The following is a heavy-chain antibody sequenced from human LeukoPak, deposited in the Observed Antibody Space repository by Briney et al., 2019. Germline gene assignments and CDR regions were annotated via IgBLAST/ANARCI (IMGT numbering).Heavy chain of an antibody. CDR2: IYHSGST. J-gene: IGHJ4*02. CDR3: ARYDGTHHDY. CDR1: GGSISSGGYC. D-gene: IGHD3-22*01. V-gene: IGHV4-30-2*01. Sequence: SQTLSLTCAVSGGSISSGGYCWSWIRPPPGKGLEWIGYIYHSGSTYYNPSLKSPVTISVDRTKNQFSLKLSSVTAAYTAVYYCARYDGTHHDYWGQGTLVTVSS.